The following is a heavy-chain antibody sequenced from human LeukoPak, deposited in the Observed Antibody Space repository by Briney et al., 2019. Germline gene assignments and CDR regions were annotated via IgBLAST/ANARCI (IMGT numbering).Heavy chain of an antibody. CDR1: GGSLSGYY. V-gene: IGHV4-34*01. J-gene: IGHJ5*02. CDR3: ARGTRGRAGYSYGHNWFDP. Sequence: PSETLSLTCAVYGGSLSGYYWSWIRQPPGKGLEGIGEINHSGSTNYNPSLKSRVTISVDTSKNQFSLKLSSVTAADTAVYYCARGTRGRAGYSYGHNWFDPWGQGTLVTVSS. CDR2: INHSGST. D-gene: IGHD5-18*01.